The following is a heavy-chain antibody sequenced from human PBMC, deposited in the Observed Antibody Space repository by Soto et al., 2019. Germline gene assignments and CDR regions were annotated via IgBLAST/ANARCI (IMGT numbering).Heavy chain of an antibody. D-gene: IGHD5-12*01. Sequence: QVQLQESGPGLVKPSQTLSLTCAVSGGSISSGGYYWSWIRQHPGKGLEWIGYIYYSGSTYYNPSPKSRVTRSVDTSKTQFSLKLSSVTAADTAVYYCARGDGYHTGDYFDSWGQGTLVTVSS. CDR2: IYYSGST. CDR1: GGSISSGGYY. V-gene: IGHV4-31*11. CDR3: ARGDGYHTGDYFDS. J-gene: IGHJ4*02.